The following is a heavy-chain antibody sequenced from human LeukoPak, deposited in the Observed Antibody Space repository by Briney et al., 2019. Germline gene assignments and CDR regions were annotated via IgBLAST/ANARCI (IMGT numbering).Heavy chain of an antibody. Sequence: GGSLRLSCAASGFTFSDYYMSWIRQAPGKGLEWVSYISSSGSTIYYADSVKGRFTISRDNAKNSLYLQMNSLRAEDTAVYYCARSPRVTVVVPAAISYWGQGTLVTVSS. CDR2: ISSSGSTI. J-gene: IGHJ4*02. D-gene: IGHD2-2*01. CDR3: ARSPRVTVVVPAAISY. CDR1: GFTFSDYY. V-gene: IGHV3-11*04.